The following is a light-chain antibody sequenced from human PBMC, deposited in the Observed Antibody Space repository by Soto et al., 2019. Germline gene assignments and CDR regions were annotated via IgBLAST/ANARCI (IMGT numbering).Light chain of an antibody. CDR2: DAS. Sequence: EIVLTQSPATLSLSPGERATLSCRASQSVSTFLAWYQHKPGQPPRLLIYDASNRAAGIPARFSGSGSGTDFTLTISRLEPEDFAVYYCQQYVSSPRTFGQGTKVDIK. V-gene: IGKV3-11*01. CDR3: QQYVSSPRT. CDR1: QSVSTF. J-gene: IGKJ1*01.